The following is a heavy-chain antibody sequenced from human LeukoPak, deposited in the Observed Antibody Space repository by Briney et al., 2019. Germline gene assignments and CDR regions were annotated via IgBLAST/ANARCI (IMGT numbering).Heavy chain of an antibody. CDR1: GYTFTRHG. Sequence: ASVKVSCKASGYTFTRHGINWVRQAPGQGLEWMGWISVYNDNTNYAQDFQDRVILTTDTSTSTAYMELRGLRFDDTAVYYCARDNYAYRLDLWGQGTLVSVSS. V-gene: IGHV1-18*01. CDR3: ARDNYAYRLDL. CDR2: ISVYNDNT. D-gene: IGHD3-16*01. J-gene: IGHJ5*02.